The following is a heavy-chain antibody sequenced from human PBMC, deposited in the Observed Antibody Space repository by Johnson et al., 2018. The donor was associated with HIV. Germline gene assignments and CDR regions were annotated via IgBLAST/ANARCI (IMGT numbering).Heavy chain of an antibody. CDR3: AKRGARYCSGGSCFDAFDM. CDR1: GFTFSSYA. Sequence: QLVESGGGVVQPGRSLRLSCAASGFTFSSYAMHWVRQAPGKGLEWVAVISYDGSNKYYADSVKGRFTISRDNSKNTLYLQMNSLRAEDTAVYYCAKRGARYCSGGSCFDAFDMWGQGTMVTVSS. D-gene: IGHD2-15*01. J-gene: IGHJ3*02. CDR2: ISYDGSNK. V-gene: IGHV3-30*04.